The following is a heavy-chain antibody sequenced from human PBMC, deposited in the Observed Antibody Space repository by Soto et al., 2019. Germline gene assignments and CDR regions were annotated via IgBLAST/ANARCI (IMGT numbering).Heavy chain of an antibody. Sequence: QVQLVQSGAEEKKPGASVKVSCKASGYTFTNYAMHWVRQAPGQRLEWMGWINAGNGNTKYSQKFQGRVTISRNTTASTAYVVRSRRRSEDTAVYYCAWVAGGADYWGQGTLVTVSS. CDR1: GYTFTNYA. CDR2: INAGNGNT. D-gene: IGHD3-10*01. CDR3: AWVAGGADY. J-gene: IGHJ4*02. V-gene: IGHV1-3*05.